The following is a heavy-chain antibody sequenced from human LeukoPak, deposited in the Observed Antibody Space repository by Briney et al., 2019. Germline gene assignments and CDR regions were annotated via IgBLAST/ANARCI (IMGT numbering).Heavy chain of an antibody. Sequence: GGSLRLSCTASGFTLSSCAMSWVRQAPGEGLEWVSTISGSADNTNYAEAVKGRFTISRDNSKNTMYLQMNSLRAEDTAVYYCAKQGFGCWGQGTLVTVSS. CDR2: ISGSADNT. CDR1: GFTLSSCA. V-gene: IGHV3-23*01. J-gene: IGHJ4*02. CDR3: AKQGFGC.